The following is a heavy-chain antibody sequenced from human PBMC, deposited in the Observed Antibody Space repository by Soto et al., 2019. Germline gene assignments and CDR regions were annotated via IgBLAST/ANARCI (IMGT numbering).Heavy chain of an antibody. CDR3: ARERHSADKTTDY. CDR2: INPNSGGT. J-gene: IGHJ4*02. D-gene: IGHD5-18*01. Sequence: GASVKVSCKASGYTFTGYYMHGVRQAPGQGLEWMGWINPNSGGTNYAQKFQGCVTMTTDTSMSTAYMELRSLRSDDTAVYYCARERHSADKTTDYWGQGTLVTVSS. V-gene: IGHV1-2*04. CDR1: GYTFTGYY.